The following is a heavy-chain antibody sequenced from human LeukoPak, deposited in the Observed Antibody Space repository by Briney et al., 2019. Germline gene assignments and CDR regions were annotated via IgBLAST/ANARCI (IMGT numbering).Heavy chain of an antibody. CDR3: ARDLVSRDGYNFDY. Sequence: ASVKVSCKASGYTFTSYYMHWVRQAPGQGFEWMGIINPSGGSTSYAQKFQGRVTMTRDMSTSTDYMELSSLRSEDTAVYYCARDLVSRDGYNFDYWGQGTLVTVSS. D-gene: IGHD5-24*01. CDR1: GYTFTSYY. J-gene: IGHJ4*02. V-gene: IGHV1-46*01. CDR2: INPSGGST.